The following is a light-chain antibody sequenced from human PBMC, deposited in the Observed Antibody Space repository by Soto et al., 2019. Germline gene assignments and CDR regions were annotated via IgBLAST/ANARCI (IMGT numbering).Light chain of an antibody. CDR2: GPS. CDR1: QSVSSN. CDR3: QQYNNWPPST. J-gene: IGKJ1*01. Sequence: EIMMTQSPATLSVSPGERATLSCRASQSVSSNLAWYQQKPSQAPRLLIYGPSTRTTGIPPRFSGSGSGREFTLTISSPQSEDFAVYYCQQYNNWPPSTFGQGTKVEIK. V-gene: IGKV3-15*01.